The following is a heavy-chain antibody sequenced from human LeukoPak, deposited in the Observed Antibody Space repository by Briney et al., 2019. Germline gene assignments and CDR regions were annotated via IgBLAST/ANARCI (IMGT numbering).Heavy chain of an antibody. J-gene: IGHJ4*02. V-gene: IGHV3-9*01. CDR1: GFTFDDYA. D-gene: IGHD4/OR15-4a*01. CDR2: ISWNSGSI. CDR3: AKDPAETNLYYFDY. Sequence: PGGSLRLSCAASGFTFDDYAMHWVRQAPGKGLEWVSGISWNSGSIGYADSVKGRFTISRDNAKNSLYLQMNSLRAEDTALYYCAKDPAETNLYYFDYWGQGTLVTVSS.